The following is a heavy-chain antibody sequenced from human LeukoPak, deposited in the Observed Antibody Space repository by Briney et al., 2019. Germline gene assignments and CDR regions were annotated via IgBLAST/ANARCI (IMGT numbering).Heavy chain of an antibody. D-gene: IGHD4-11*01. Sequence: PGGSLRLSCAASGFTVSNNYMSWVRQAPGRGPEWVANINQDGSEKNYADSVKGRFSISRDNAENSLYLQMNSLRAEDTAMYYCATDVNSNYEYWGQGTLVTVSS. CDR3: ATDVNSNYEY. CDR1: GFTVSNNY. CDR2: INQDGSEK. J-gene: IGHJ4*02. V-gene: IGHV3-7*05.